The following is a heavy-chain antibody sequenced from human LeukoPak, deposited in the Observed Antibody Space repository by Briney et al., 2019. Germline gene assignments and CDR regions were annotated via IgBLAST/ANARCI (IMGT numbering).Heavy chain of an antibody. D-gene: IGHD3-3*01. V-gene: IGHV4-39*01. Sequence: SETLSLTCTVSGDSISGSSYYWGWIRQPPGKGLEWIGSIYYSGSTYYNPSLKSRVTISVDTSKNQFSLKLSSVTAADTAVYYCARHDYDFWSGYLAFDIWGQGTTVTVSS. CDR2: IYYSGST. CDR1: GDSISGSSYY. CDR3: ARHDYDFWSGYLAFDI. J-gene: IGHJ3*02.